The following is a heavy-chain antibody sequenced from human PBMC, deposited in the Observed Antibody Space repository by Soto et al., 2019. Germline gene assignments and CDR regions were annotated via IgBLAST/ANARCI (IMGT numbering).Heavy chain of an antibody. Sequence: ASVKVSCKASGYTFTSYDINWVRQATGQGLEWMGWMNPNSGNTGYAQKSQGRVTMTRNTSISTAYMELSSLRSEDTAVYYCARTLSGDNVDYWGQATMVTVPS. CDR1: GYTFTSYD. CDR2: MNPNSGNT. D-gene: IGHD4-17*01. J-gene: IGHJ4*02. V-gene: IGHV1-8*01. CDR3: ARTLSGDNVDY.